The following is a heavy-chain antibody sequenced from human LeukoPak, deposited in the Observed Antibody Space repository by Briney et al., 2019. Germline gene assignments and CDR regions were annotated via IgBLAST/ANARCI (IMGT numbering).Heavy chain of an antibody. Sequence: PSETLSLTCTVSGGSISSYYWSWIRQPPGKGLEWIGYIYYSGSTNYNPSLKSRVTISVDTSKNQFSLKLSSVTAADTAVYYCARGYNVVVPAAKYNWFDPWGQGTLVTVSS. CDR3: ARGYNVVVPAAKYNWFDP. V-gene: IGHV4-59*01. CDR2: IYYSGST. CDR1: GGSISSYY. J-gene: IGHJ5*02. D-gene: IGHD2-2*01.